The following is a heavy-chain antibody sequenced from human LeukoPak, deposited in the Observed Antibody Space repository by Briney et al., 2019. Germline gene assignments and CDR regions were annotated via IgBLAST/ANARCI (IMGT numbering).Heavy chain of an antibody. J-gene: IGHJ4*02. CDR2: INSDGSST. V-gene: IGHV3-74*01. CDR1: GVTFRSYW. D-gene: IGHD1-26*01. CDR3: ARGWEVPFDY. Sequence: GGSLRLSCEVSGVTFRSYWMHLVRQAPGKGLVWVSRINSDGSSTSYADSVKGRFTISRDNARNTLYLQMNSLRAEDTAVYYCARGWEVPFDYWGQGTLVTVSS.